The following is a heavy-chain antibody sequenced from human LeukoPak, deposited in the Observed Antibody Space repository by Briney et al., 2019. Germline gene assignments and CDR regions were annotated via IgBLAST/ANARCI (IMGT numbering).Heavy chain of an antibody. J-gene: IGHJ4*02. CDR1: GYTFTSYG. CDR2: IIPIFGTA. V-gene: IGHV1-69*05. Sequence: ASVKVSCKASGYTFTSYGISWVRQAPGQGLEWMGGIIPIFGTANYAQKFQGRVTITTDESTSTAYMELSSLRSEDTAVYYCARGGGIVVVPAATQGYWGQGTLVTVSS. D-gene: IGHD2-2*01. CDR3: ARGGGIVVVPAATQGY.